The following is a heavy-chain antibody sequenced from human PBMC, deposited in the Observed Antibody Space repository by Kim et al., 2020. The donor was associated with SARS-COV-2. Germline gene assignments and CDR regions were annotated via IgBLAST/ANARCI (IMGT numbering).Heavy chain of an antibody. D-gene: IGHD3-10*01. CDR1: GYTFTGYY. CDR2: INPNSGGT. Sequence: ASVKVSCKASGYTFTGYYMHWVRQAPGQGLEWMGWINPNSGGTNYAQKFQGRVTMTRDTSISIAYMELSTLKSDDTAVYYCARLSGSGSLDYWGQGTLVTVSS. V-gene: IGHV1-2*02. J-gene: IGHJ4*02. CDR3: ARLSGSGSLDY.